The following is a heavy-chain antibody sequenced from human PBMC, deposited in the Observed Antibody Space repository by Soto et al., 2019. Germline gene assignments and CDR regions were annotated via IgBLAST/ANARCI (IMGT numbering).Heavy chain of an antibody. Sequence: EVHLVESGGGLVQPGGSLRLSCAASGFSFEIYWMGWVRQAPGKGLEWVANINPDGSREYYLDSVKGRFTISRDNAKNSVYLQMNSLVGDDTAVYYCARENWFFDYWGQGTPVTVSS. D-gene: IGHD3-10*01. J-gene: IGHJ4*02. V-gene: IGHV3-7*01. CDR2: INPDGSRE. CDR1: GFSFEIYW. CDR3: ARENWFFDY.